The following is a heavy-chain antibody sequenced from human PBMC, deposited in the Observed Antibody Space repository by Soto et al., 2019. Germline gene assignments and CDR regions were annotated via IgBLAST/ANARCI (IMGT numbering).Heavy chain of an antibody. Sequence: GGSLRLSCAASGFTFSSYWMSWVRQAPGKGLEWVANIRQDGSEKYYVDSVKGRFTISRGNAKNSLYPQMNSLRAGDTAVYYCAREAHLTPWGSRSYEDVWGQGTTVTVSS. CDR1: GFTFSSYW. V-gene: IGHV3-7*03. CDR3: AREAHLTPWGSRSYEDV. D-gene: IGHD3-16*01. J-gene: IGHJ6*02. CDR2: IRQDGSEK.